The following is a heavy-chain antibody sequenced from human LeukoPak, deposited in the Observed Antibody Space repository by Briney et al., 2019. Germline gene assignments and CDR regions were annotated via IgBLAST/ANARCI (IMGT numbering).Heavy chain of an antibody. J-gene: IGHJ4*02. D-gene: IGHD3-9*01. CDR2: IKEDGSQK. Sequence: GGSLRLSCVAPVFRFSTHWMNSVRQAPGKGLEWVANIKEDGSQKYDVDSVNGRFTVSIDNAKIQLYLQTDTLRDGHAAVCYCVGLVRQTYFYSTFWGQGVLVTVSS. V-gene: IGHV3-7*01. CDR3: VGLVRQTYFYSTF. CDR1: VFRFSTHW.